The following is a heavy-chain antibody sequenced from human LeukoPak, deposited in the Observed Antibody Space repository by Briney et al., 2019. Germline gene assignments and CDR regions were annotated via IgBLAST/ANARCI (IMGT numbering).Heavy chain of an antibody. CDR1: GYSFTSYW. CDR2: IYPGDSDT. V-gene: IGHV5-51*01. CDR3: ARHRYYDSSGPDYYGMDV. J-gene: IGHJ6*02. D-gene: IGHD3-22*01. Sequence: GESLKISCKGSGYSFTSYWIGRVRQMPGKGLEWMGIIYPGDSDTRYSPSFQGQVTISADKSISTAYLQWSSLKASDTAMYYCARHRYYDSSGPDYYGMDVWGQGTTVTVSS.